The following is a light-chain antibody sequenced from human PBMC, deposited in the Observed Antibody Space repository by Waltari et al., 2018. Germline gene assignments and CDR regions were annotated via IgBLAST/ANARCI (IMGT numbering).Light chain of an antibody. CDR1: QDISNY. CDR3: QQYDNLPLT. V-gene: IGKV1-33*01. CDR2: DAS. J-gene: IGKJ4*01. Sequence: DIQMTQSPSSLPASVGDRVTITCQASQDISNYLNWYQQKPGKAPKRLIYDASKLETGVPSRFSGSGSGTDFTCTISSLQPEDIATYYCQQYDNLPLTFGGGTKVEIK.